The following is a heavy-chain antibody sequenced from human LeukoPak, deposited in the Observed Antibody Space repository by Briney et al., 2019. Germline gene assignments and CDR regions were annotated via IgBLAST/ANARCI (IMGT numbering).Heavy chain of an antibody. D-gene: IGHD3-22*01. CDR2: TSAYNGNT. CDR3: ARAHYDSSGYYNRVSDY. Sequence: ASVKVSCKASGYTFTSYGISWVRQAPGQGLEWMGWTSAYNGNTNYAQKLQGRVTMTTDTSTSTAYMELRSLRSDDTAVYYCARAHYDSSGYYNRVSDYWGQGTLVTVSS. V-gene: IGHV1-18*01. J-gene: IGHJ4*02. CDR1: GYTFTSYG.